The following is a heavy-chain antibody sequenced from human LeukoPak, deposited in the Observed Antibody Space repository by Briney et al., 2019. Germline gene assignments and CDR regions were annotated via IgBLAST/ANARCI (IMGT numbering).Heavy chain of an antibody. V-gene: IGHV3-21*01. CDR3: ASLYSSSRPSDY. CDR2: ISSSSSYI. J-gene: IGHJ4*02. D-gene: IGHD6-13*01. Sequence: GGSLRLSYAASGFTFNSYSMNWVRQAPGKGLEWVSSISSSSSYIYYADSVKGRFTISRDNSKNTLYLQMNSLRAEDTAVYYCASLYSSSRPSDYWGQGTLVTVSS. CDR1: GFTFNSYS.